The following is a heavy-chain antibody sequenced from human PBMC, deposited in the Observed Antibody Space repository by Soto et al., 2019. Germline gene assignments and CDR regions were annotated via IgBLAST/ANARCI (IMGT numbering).Heavy chain of an antibody. CDR2: IIPIFGTA. V-gene: IGHV1-69*13. J-gene: IGHJ5*02. Sequence: GASVKVSCKASGGTFSSYAISWLRQAPGQGLEWMGGIIPIFGTANYAQKFQGRVTITADESTSTAYMELSSLRSEDTAVYYCARGPHSSGYYYWFDPWGQGTLVTVSS. D-gene: IGHD3-22*01. CDR1: GGTFSSYA. CDR3: ARGPHSSGYYYWFDP.